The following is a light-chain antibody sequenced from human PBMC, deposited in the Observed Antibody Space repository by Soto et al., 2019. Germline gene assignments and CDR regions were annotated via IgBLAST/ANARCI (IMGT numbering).Light chain of an antibody. CDR2: DAS. J-gene: IGKJ1*01. CDR3: QQRSNWPPSIT. V-gene: IGKV3-11*01. CDR1: QSVTTY. Sequence: EIVLTQSPATLSSSPGERANISCRASQSVTTYLAWYQQKPGQAPRLLIYDASGRATGIPARFSGSGSGTDFTLTISSLEPEDFAVYYCQQRSNWPPSITFGQGTKVDIK.